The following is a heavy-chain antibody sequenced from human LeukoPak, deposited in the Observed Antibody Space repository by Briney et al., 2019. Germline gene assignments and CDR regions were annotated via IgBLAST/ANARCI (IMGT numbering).Heavy chain of an antibody. J-gene: IGHJ4*02. CDR3: AREEGSYYAFDY. V-gene: IGHV3-21*01. D-gene: IGHD1-26*01. Sequence: GGSLRLSCAASGFTFNSYWMRWVRQAPGKGLEWVSSISSSSSYIYYADSVKGRFTISRDNAKNSLYLQMNSLRAEDTAVYYCAREEGSYYAFDYWGQGTLVTVSS. CDR1: GFTFNSYW. CDR2: ISSSSSYI.